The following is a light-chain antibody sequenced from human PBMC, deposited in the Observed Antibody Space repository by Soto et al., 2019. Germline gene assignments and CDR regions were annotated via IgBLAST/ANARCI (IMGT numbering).Light chain of an antibody. J-gene: IGKJ3*01. CDR2: AAS. CDR1: QGIGNS. CDR3: QKYISAPYT. V-gene: IGKV1-27*01. Sequence: DIQMTQSPSSLSASIGDRVTITCRASQGIGNSLAWYQQKPGQIPNLLIYAASTLQSGVPSRFSGSGSGTDFTLNISSLQPEDVATYYCQKYISAPYTFGPGTKVDIK.